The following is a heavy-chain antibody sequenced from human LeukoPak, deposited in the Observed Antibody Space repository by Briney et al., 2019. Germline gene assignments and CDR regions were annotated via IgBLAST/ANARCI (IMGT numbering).Heavy chain of an antibody. Sequence: GGSLRLSCAASGFTVSNNYMSWVRQAPGKGLEWVGFIRSKAYGGTTEYAASVKGRFTISRDDSKSIAYLQMNSLKTEDTAVYYCTRDRLLLGAFDIWGQGTMVTVSS. J-gene: IGHJ3*02. V-gene: IGHV3-49*04. CDR2: IRSKAYGGTT. CDR1: GFTVSNNY. CDR3: TRDRLLLGAFDI. D-gene: IGHD2-2*01.